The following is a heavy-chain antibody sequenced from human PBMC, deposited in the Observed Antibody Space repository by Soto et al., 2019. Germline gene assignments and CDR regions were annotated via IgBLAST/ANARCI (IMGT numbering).Heavy chain of an antibody. J-gene: IGHJ4*02. CDR3: AKDRTVAARNFDY. CDR2: ISTSIGAT. D-gene: IGHD6-6*01. V-gene: IGHV3-23*01. Sequence: GGSLRLSCVVSGVPFSSSEMSWVRQAPGKGLEWVSSISTSIGATYYADSVKGRFTISRDDSKDTLYLQMNSLRAEDSAVYYCAKDRTVAARNFDYWGQGTQVTVSS. CDR1: GVPFSSSE.